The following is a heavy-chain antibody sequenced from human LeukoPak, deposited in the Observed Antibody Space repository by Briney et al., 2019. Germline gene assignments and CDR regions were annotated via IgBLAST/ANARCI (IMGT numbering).Heavy chain of an antibody. J-gene: IGHJ4*02. CDR2: SDSDGSST. CDR3: ARLGGSSPVDY. V-gene: IGHV3-74*01. CDR1: GFTFSSYW. D-gene: IGHD6-6*01. Sequence: GGSLRLSCAASGFTFSSYWMHWVRQVPGKGLVWVARSDSDGSSTTYADSVKGRFTISRDNAKNTLYLQMNSLRADDTAVYYCARLGGSSPVDYWGQGTLVTVSS.